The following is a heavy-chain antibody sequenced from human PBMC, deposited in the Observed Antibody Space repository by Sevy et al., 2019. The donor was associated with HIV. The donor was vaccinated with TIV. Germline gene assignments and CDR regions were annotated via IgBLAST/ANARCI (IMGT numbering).Heavy chain of an antibody. J-gene: IGHJ6*02. Sequence: GGFLRLSCAASGFIFSGYNMHWVRQAPGKGLEWVSSISTSSTYIYQADSVKGRFTISRDNAQNSVYLQMNSLRVEDTAPYYCARGSCIGGSCHTGYHGMDVWGQGTSVSVSS. CDR3: ARGSCIGGSCHTGYHGMDV. CDR1: GFIFSGYN. CDR2: ISTSSTYI. V-gene: IGHV3-21*06. D-gene: IGHD2-15*01.